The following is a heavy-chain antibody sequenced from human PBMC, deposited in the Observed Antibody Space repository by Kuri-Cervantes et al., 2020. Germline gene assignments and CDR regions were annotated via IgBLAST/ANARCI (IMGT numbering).Heavy chain of an antibody. V-gene: IGHV3-48*04. CDR1: GFTFNIYN. CDR3: AREVLTLYGVPDY. CDR2: ISSISSII. D-gene: IGHD4/OR15-4a*01. Sequence: GESLKISCTASGFTFNIYNMNWVRQAPGKGLEWVSYISSISSIIYYTDSVRGRFTISRDNAKNFLYLQMDSLRLEDTGLYYCAREVLTLYGVPDYWGQGTLVTVSS. J-gene: IGHJ4*02.